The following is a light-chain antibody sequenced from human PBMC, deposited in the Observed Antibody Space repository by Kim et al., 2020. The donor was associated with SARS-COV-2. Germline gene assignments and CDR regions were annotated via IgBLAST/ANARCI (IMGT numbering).Light chain of an antibody. CDR1: SSDVGGYNY. CDR2: DVS. Sequence: QSLTISCTGTSSDVGGYNYVSCYQQHPGKAPKLMIYDVSKRPSGVSNRFSGSKSGNTASLTISGLQAEDEADYYCSSYTSSSTWVFGGGTQLTVL. V-gene: IGLV2-14*04. J-gene: IGLJ3*02. CDR3: SSYTSSSTWV.